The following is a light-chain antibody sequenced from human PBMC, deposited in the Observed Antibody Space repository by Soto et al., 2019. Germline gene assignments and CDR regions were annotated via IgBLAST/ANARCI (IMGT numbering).Light chain of an antibody. CDR1: TTDIGGYTF. J-gene: IGLJ3*02. Sequence: QSALTQPASVSVSPGQSITISCTGTTTDIGGYTFVSWYQQHPGKGPKLLIYEVSTRPSGVSNRFSGSKAGNTASLTISGLQAEDQADYFCSSYTSSRTVMFGGGTKLTVL. CDR3: SSYTSSRTVM. CDR2: EVS. V-gene: IGLV2-14*01.